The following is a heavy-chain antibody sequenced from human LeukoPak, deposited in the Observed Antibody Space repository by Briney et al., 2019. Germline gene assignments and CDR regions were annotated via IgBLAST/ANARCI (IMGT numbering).Heavy chain of an antibody. V-gene: IGHV3-33*01. CDR3: ARDFRRYSHGPVDY. CDR2: VWFDGSKR. CDR1: GFIFSNSG. D-gene: IGHD5-18*01. Sequence: PGGSLRLSCTVSGFIFSNSGMHWVRRAPGKGLEWVAVVWFDGSKRYYADSVKGRFTISRDNSKNTLHLQMDSLRVEDTAMYFCARDFRRYSHGPVDYWGQGTLVTVSS. J-gene: IGHJ4*02.